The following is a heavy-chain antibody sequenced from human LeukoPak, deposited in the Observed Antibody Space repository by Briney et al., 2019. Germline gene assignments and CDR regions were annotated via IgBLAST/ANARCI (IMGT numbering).Heavy chain of an antibody. D-gene: IGHD3-10*01. CDR3: ARHSPTYYDFDY. V-gene: IGHV4-59*08. CDR1: VGSISNYY. CDR2: IFHSGST. J-gene: IGHJ4*02. Sequence: PSETLSLTCTVSVGSISNYYWTWLRQPPGKGLEWIGYIFHSGSTKYNPSLQSRVTISVDTSKNRFSLKLSSVTAADTAVYYCARHSPTYYDFDYWGQGTLVTVSS.